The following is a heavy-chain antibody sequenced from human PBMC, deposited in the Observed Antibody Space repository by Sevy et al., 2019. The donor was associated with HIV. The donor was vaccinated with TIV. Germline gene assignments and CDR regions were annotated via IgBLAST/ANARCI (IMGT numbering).Heavy chain of an antibody. CDR3: ATTGSRRLYYMDV. D-gene: IGHD1-26*01. Sequence: GGSLRLSCAASGFTFSSYAMSWVRQAPGKGLEWASAISGSGGSTYYADSVKGRFTISRDNSKNTLYLQMNSLRAEDTAVYYCATTGSRRLYYMDVWGKGTTVTVSS. CDR1: GFTFSSYA. CDR2: ISGSGGST. V-gene: IGHV3-23*01. J-gene: IGHJ6*03.